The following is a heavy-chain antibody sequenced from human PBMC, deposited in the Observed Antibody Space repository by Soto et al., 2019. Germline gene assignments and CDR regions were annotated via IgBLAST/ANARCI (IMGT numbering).Heavy chain of an antibody. CDR1: GFTFSNYG. CDR3: ANGFGWNYLDY. J-gene: IGHJ4*02. CDR2: ISYDGTDK. D-gene: IGHD1-1*01. V-gene: IGHV3-30*18. Sequence: QVQLVESGGCVVQPGRSLRLSCAASGFTFSNYGLHWVRQAPGKGLEWVALISYDGTDKYYADSVKGRFTISRDNSKNTLYLQMNSLRTEDTAVYYCANGFGWNYLDYRVQGTLVTVSS.